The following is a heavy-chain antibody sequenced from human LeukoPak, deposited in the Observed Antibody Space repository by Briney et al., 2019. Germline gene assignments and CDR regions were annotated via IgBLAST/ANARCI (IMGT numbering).Heavy chain of an antibody. CDR1: GGTFSTYA. D-gene: IGHD6-13*01. CDR3: ARVPQGSSWPYYFDY. CDR2: IVPILGTA. Sequence: GASVKVSCKASGGTFSTYAISWVRQAPGHGLEWVGRIVPILGTANYAQNFEGRVTITADRSTTTAYMELSSLRSEDTAVYYCARVPQGSSWPYYFDYWGQGTLVTVSS. V-gene: IGHV1-69*04. J-gene: IGHJ4*02.